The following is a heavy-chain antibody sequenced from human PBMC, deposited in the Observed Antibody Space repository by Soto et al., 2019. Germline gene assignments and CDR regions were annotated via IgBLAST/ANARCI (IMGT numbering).Heavy chain of an antibody. CDR1: GFTFSNYS. CDR3: ARGLSSGWFDY. J-gene: IGHJ5*01. D-gene: IGHD6-19*01. CDR2: ISSTSKYI. V-gene: IGHV3-21*01. Sequence: ESGGGLVKPGGSLRLSCAASGFTFSNYSMNWVRQAPGKGLEWVSSISSTSKYIYYADSLKGRFTISRDNAKKSLYLQMNSLRAEDTAVYYCARGLSSGWFDYWGQGTLVTVSA.